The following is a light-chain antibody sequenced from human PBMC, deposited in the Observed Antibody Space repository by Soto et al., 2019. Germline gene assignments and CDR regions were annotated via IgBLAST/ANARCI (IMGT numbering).Light chain of an antibody. V-gene: IGKV3D-15*01. CDR3: QQYNNWPPGT. CDR1: QSVSAN. CDR2: GPS. J-gene: IGKJ2*02. Sequence: EIVMTQSPATLSVSPGERATLSCRATQSVSANLAWYQQKPGQSPMLLIYGPSTRATGIPASFSGSGSGTEFALNIGSLQSDDFAVYYGQQYNNWPPGTFGQGTKLEI.